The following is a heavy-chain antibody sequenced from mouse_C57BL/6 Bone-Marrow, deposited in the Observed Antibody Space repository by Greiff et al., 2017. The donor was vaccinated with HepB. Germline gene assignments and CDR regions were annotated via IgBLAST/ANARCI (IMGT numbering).Heavy chain of an antibody. Sequence: QVQLQQSGAELARPGASVKLSCKASGYTFTSYGISWVKQRTGQGLEWIGEIYPRSGNTYYNEKFKGKATLTADKSSSTAYMELRSLTSEDSAVYFCARRLPYYYGSSRYFDVWGTGTTVTVSS. J-gene: IGHJ1*03. V-gene: IGHV1-81*01. CDR1: GYTFTSYG. CDR2: IYPRSGNT. D-gene: IGHD1-1*01. CDR3: ARRLPYYYGSSRYFDV.